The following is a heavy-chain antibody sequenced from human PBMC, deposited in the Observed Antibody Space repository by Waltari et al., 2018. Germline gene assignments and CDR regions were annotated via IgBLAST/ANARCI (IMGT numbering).Heavy chain of an antibody. J-gene: IGHJ4*02. V-gene: IGHV3-49*03. CDR3: TRTLAY. CDR2: IRSNAYGGTT. Sequence: DVQLVESGGGLVQPARFLRPSCAPSGFTFADYALNWFRQGQGKGLEWVGYIRSNAYGGTTEYAASVKDRFIISRDDSKSIAYLQMNSLKTEDTAVYYCTRTLAYWGQGTLVTVSS. CDR1: GFTFADYA.